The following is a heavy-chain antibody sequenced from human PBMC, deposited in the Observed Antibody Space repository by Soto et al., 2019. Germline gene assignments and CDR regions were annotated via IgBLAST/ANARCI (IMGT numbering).Heavy chain of an antibody. V-gene: IGHV5-51*01. J-gene: IGHJ6*02. CDR3: ARVQQLVPDYYYSYGMDV. Sequence: PGESLKISCKGSGYSFTSYWIGWVRQMPGKGLEWMGIIYPGDSDTRYSPSFQGQVTISADKSISTAYLQWSSLKASDTAMYYCARVQQLVPDYYYSYGMDVWGQGTTVTVSS. CDR1: GYSFTSYW. D-gene: IGHD6-13*01. CDR2: IYPGDSDT.